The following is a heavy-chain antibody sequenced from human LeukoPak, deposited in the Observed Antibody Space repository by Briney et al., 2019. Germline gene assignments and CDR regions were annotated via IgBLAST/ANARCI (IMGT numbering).Heavy chain of an antibody. CDR3: ARVRGGGFCYLYFQH. V-gene: IGHV1-18*01. J-gene: IGHJ1*01. CDR1: GYTFTNYG. CDR2: ISAYNGNT. D-gene: IGHD2-15*01. Sequence: GTSVKVSCKASGYTFTNYGISWVRQAPGQGLEWMGWISAYNGNTNYAQKFQGRVTMTTDTSTSTAYMELRSLRSDDTAVYYCARVRGGGFCYLYFQHWGQGTLVTVSS.